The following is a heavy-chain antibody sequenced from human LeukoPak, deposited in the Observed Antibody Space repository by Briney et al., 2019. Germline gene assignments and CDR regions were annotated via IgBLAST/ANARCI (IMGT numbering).Heavy chain of an antibody. CDR2: ISYDGSNK. V-gene: IGHV3-30*04. CDR3: AREGPGDYYYYMDV. J-gene: IGHJ6*03. CDR1: GFTFSSYE. Sequence: GGSLRLSCAASGFTFSSYEMNWVRQAPGKGLEWVAVISYDGSNKYYADSVKGRFTISRDNSKNTLYLQMNSLRAEDTAVYYCAREGPGDYYYYMDVWGKGTTVTVSS.